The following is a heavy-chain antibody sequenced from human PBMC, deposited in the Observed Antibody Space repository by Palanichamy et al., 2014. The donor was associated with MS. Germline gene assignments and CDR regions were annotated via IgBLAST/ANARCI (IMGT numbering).Heavy chain of an antibody. V-gene: IGHV4-59*01. J-gene: IGHJ5*02. D-gene: IGHD6-19*01. CDR2: IYYSGST. CDR3: ARDSSGWYGNWFDP. Sequence: EWIGYIYYSGSTNYNPSLKSRVTISVDTSKNQFSLKLSSVTAADTAVYYCARDSSGWYGNWFDPWGQGALVTVSS.